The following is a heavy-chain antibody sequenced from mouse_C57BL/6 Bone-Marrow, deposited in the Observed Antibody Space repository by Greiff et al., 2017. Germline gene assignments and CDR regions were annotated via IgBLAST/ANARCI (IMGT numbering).Heavy chain of an antibody. CDR1: GYTFTDYY. J-gene: IGHJ3*01. CDR2: INPYNGGT. D-gene: IGHD1-1*01. Sequence: EVQLQQSGPVLVKPGASVKMSCKASGYTFTDYYMNWVKQSHGKSLEWIGVINPYNGGTSYNQKFKGKATLTVDKSSSTAYMALNSLTSEDSAVYYCARNPITTVVATPFAYWGQGTLVTVSA. CDR3: ARNPITTVVATPFAY. V-gene: IGHV1-19*01.